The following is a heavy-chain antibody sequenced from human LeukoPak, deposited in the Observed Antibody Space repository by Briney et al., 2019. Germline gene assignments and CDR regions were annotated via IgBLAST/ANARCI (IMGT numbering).Heavy chain of an antibody. D-gene: IGHD3-10*01. Sequence: PGGSLRLSCAASGFTFSSYSMNWVRQAPGKGLEWVSSISSSSSYMYYADSVKGRFTISRDNAKNSLYLQMNSLRAEDTAVYYCARGVPYYGSGSYLLYYYYGMDVWGQGTTVTVPS. V-gene: IGHV3-21*01. J-gene: IGHJ6*02. CDR3: ARGVPYYGSGSYLLYYYYGMDV. CDR2: ISSSSSYM. CDR1: GFTFSSYS.